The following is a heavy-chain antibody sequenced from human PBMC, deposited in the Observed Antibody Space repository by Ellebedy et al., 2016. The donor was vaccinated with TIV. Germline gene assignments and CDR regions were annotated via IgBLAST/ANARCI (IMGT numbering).Heavy chain of an antibody. Sequence: AASVKVSCKASGYTFTSYGISWVRQAPGQGLEWMGWISAYNGNTNYAQKLQGRVTMTTDTSTSTAYMELRSLRSDDTAMYYCARVMVGYSGYGANIYYFDYWGQGTLVTVSS. CDR1: GYTFTSYG. D-gene: IGHD5-12*01. CDR2: ISAYNGNT. J-gene: IGHJ4*02. CDR3: ARVMVGYSGYGANIYYFDY. V-gene: IGHV1-18*01.